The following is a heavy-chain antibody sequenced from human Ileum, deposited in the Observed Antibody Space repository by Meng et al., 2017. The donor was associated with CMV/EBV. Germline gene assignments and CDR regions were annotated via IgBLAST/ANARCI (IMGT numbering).Heavy chain of an antibody. D-gene: IGHD4-17*01. Sequence: CKASGYNFTNYAMQWLRQAPGQGLEWMGWINGGNGITKYSQKFQGRVTFTRDTSASTGFMEVSSLRYEDTAVYYCARIGNGAHFDYWGQGTLVTVSS. CDR3: ARIGNGAHFDY. V-gene: IGHV1-3*01. CDR1: GYNFTNYA. J-gene: IGHJ4*02. CDR2: INGGNGIT.